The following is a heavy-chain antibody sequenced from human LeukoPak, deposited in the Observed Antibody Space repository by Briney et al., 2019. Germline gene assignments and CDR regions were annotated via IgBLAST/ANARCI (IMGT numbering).Heavy chain of an antibody. Sequence: GESLRLSCAASGFTFSSYMMTWVRQAPGKGLEWVANIKPDGGEKFYVDSVRGRFTISRDNAKNSLYLQMNSLRAEDTAVYYCARVKGGLYSSSWYPCFDYWGQGTLVTVSS. CDR1: GFTFSSYM. J-gene: IGHJ4*02. D-gene: IGHD6-13*01. CDR3: ARVKGGLYSSSWYPCFDY. CDR2: IKPDGGEK. V-gene: IGHV3-7*01.